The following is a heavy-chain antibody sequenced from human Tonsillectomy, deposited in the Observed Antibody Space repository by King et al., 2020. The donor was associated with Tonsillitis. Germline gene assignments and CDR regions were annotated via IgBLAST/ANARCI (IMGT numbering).Heavy chain of an antibody. CDR2: FSIDGTSP. D-gene: IGHD1-26*01. CDR1: GFTFSSYW. CDR3: ARGYSGTYRVDY. Sequence: VQLVESGGGLVQPGGSLRLSCAASGFTFSSYWMHWVRQAPWKGRVWVSRFSIDGTSPTYADSVKGRFTISRDNAKNTLYLQMNSLRAEDTAVYYCARGYSGTYRVDYWGQGTLVTVSS. J-gene: IGHJ4*02. V-gene: IGHV3-74*03.